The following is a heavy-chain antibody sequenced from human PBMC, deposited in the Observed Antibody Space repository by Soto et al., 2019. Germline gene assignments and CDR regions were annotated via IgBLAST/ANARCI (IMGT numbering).Heavy chain of an antibody. D-gene: IGHD3-22*01. CDR3: ASSCDSSGYQIDY. J-gene: IGHJ4*02. V-gene: IGHV1-69*01. CDR1: GGTFSSYA. CDR2: IIPIFGTA. Sequence: QVQLVQSGAEVKKPGSSVKVSCKASGGTFSSYAISWVRQAPGQGLEWIGGIIPIFGTANYAQKFQGRVRIPADESTSTAYMELSSLRSEEKAVYYCASSCDSSGYQIDYWGQGTLVTVSS.